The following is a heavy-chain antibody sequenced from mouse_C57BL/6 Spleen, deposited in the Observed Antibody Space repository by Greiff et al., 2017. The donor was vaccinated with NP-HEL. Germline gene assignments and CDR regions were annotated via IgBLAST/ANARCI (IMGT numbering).Heavy chain of an antibody. J-gene: IGHJ3*01. D-gene: IGHD3-1*01. CDR3: ARSGEGGFAY. Sequence: VQLQQSGAELARPGASVKLSCKASGYTFTSYGISWVKQRTGQGLEWIGEIYPRSGNTYYNEKFKGKATLTADKSSSTAYMGLRSLTSEDSAVYFCARSGEGGFAYWGQGTLVTVSA. V-gene: IGHV1-81*01. CDR1: GYTFTSYG. CDR2: IYPRSGNT.